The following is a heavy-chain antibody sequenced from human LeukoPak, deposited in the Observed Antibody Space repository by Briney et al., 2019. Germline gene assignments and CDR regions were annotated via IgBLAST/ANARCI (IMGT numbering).Heavy chain of an antibody. CDR2: IDPSDSYT. J-gene: IGHJ3*02. CDR3: AKHGQYLPTAMVTEQDAFDI. CDR1: GYSFTSYW. D-gene: IGHD5-18*01. V-gene: IGHV5-10-1*01. Sequence: KAGESLKISCKGSGYSFTSYWIGWVRQMPGKGLEWMGRIDPSDSYTNYSPSFQGHVTISADKSISTAYLQWSSLKASDTAMYYCAKHGQYLPTAMVTEQDAFDIWGQGTMVTVSS.